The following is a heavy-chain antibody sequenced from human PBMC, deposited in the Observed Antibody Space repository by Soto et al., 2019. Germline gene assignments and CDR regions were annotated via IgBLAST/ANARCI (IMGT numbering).Heavy chain of an antibody. CDR2: IYYSGST. CDR1: GGSISSGGYY. J-gene: IGHJ4*02. D-gene: IGHD3-10*01. Sequence: QVQLQESGPGLVKPSQTLSLTCTVSGGSISSGGYYWSWIRQHPGTGLEWIGYIYYSGSTYSNPSLKSRVTISVDTSKNQFSLKLSSVTAADTAVYYCARGLLWFGELFYFDYWGQGTLVTVSS. V-gene: IGHV4-31*03. CDR3: ARGLLWFGELFYFDY.